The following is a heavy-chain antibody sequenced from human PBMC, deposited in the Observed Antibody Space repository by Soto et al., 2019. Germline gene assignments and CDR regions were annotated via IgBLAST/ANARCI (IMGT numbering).Heavy chain of an antibody. V-gene: IGHV2-5*02. J-gene: IGHJ4*02. CDR1: GFSLSTSGVG. D-gene: IGHD6-19*01. CDR2: IYWDDDK. CDR3: AHIISVDGNFYY. Sequence: QITLKESGPTLVKPTQTLTLTCTFSGFSLSTSGVGVGWIRQPPGQALEWLAVIYWDDDKGYRPSLKSRLTITKDTSKNQVVLTVTNMDPMDTATYYCAHIISVDGNFYYGGQGTLVTVSS.